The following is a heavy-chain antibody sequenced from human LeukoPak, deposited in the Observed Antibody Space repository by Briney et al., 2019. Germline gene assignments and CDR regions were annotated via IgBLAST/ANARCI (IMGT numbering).Heavy chain of an antibody. J-gene: IGHJ4*02. CDR1: GFTFSSYE. CDR2: ISNSGSTI. Sequence: PGGSLRLSCAAFGFTFSSYEINWVRQAPGKGLEWVSYISNSGSTIYYADSVKGRFTVSRDDAKNSLYLQMNSLRAEDTAVYYCARDRRAHNWGQGTLVTVSS. CDR3: ARDRRAHN. V-gene: IGHV3-48*03.